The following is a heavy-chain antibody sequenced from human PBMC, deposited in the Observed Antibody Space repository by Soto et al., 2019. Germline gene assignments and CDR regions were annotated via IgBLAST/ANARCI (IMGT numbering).Heavy chain of an antibody. V-gene: IGHV1-3*01. D-gene: IGHD2-15*01. CDR3: ARGSPLRCSGGSCYGYYYYYYGMDV. Sequence: ASVKVSCKASGYTFTSYAMHWVRQAPGQRLEWMGWINAGNGNTKYSQKFQGRVTITRDTSASTAYMELSSLRSEDTAVYYCARGSPLRCSGGSCYGYYYYYYGMDVWGQGTTVTV. CDR1: GYTFTSYA. J-gene: IGHJ6*02. CDR2: INAGNGNT.